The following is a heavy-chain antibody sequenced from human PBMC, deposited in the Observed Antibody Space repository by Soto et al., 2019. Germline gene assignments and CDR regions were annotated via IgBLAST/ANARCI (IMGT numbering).Heavy chain of an antibody. CDR1: GYTFTSYA. J-gene: IGHJ4*02. V-gene: IGHV1-3*01. Sequence: GDSVKVSCKASGYTFTSYAMHWVRQAPGQRLEWMGWINAGNGNTKYSQKFQGRVTITRDTSASTAYMELSSLRSEDTAVYYCARDRLQLWLYYFDYWGQGTLVTVSS. CDR3: ARDRLQLWLYYFDY. CDR2: INAGNGNT. D-gene: IGHD5-18*01.